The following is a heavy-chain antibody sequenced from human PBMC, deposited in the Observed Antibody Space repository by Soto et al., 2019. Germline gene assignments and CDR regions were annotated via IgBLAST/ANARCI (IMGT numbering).Heavy chain of an antibody. Sequence: EVQLVESGGGLVQPGGSLTLSCAASGFTFSSYWMHWVRQAPGKGLVWVARIKSDGSGTIYADSVKGRLTISRDNARNTLYQQMNSLRAEDTAVYFCARGDGDYYDGNGYLGRHWGQGTLVTVSS. D-gene: IGHD3-22*01. CDR1: GFTFSSYW. V-gene: IGHV3-74*01. J-gene: IGHJ4*02. CDR3: ARGDGDYYDGNGYLGRH. CDR2: IKSDGSGT.